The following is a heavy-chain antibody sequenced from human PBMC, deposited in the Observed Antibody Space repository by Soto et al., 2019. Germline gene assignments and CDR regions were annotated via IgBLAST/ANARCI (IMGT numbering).Heavy chain of an antibody. CDR3: ARGSFYYYESSGYYYFDH. CDR2: IWYDGSNK. D-gene: IGHD3-22*01. Sequence: GGSLRLSCAASGFTFSSYGMHWVRQAPGKGLEWVAVIWYDGSNKYYADSVKGRFTISRENSQNTLYLQMNSLRAEDTAVYYCARGSFYYYESSGYYYFDHWGQGTLVTVSS. V-gene: IGHV3-33*01. J-gene: IGHJ4*02. CDR1: GFTFSSYG.